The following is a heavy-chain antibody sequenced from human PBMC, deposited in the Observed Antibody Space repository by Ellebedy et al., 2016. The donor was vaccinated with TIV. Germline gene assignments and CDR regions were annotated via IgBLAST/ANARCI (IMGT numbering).Heavy chain of an antibody. CDR1: GYTFTGYF. J-gene: IGHJ1*01. D-gene: IGHD1-26*01. CDR2: VNTHKGNT. V-gene: IGHV1-18*04. Sequence: ASVKVSXKASGYTFTGYFMHWVRQAPGQGLEWMGWVNTHKGNTNYAPKFRGRVTMTIDTSTSTVYMELRSLASDDTAMYYCTRDDRFSGTWYSAYFQYWGQGTLVTVSS. CDR3: TRDDRFSGTWYSAYFQY.